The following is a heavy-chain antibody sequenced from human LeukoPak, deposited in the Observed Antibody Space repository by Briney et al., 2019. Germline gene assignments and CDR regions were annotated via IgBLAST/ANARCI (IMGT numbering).Heavy chain of an antibody. CDR1: GYTFTGYY. Sequence: ASVKVSCKASGYTFTGYYMHWVRQAPGQGLEWMGWINPNSGGTNYAQKFQGRVTMTRDTSISTAYMELSRLRSDDTAVYYCARESGSYSRGKWFDPWGQGTPVTVSS. D-gene: IGHD1-26*01. CDR2: INPNSGGT. J-gene: IGHJ5*02. CDR3: ARESGSYSRGKWFDP. V-gene: IGHV1-2*02.